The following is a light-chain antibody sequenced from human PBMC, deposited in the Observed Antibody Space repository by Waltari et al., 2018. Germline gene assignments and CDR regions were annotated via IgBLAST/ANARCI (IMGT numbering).Light chain of an antibody. CDR3: QSYDSSRSGWV. CDR2: GNS. V-gene: IGLV1-40*01. J-gene: IGLJ3*02. Sequence: QSVLTQPPSVSGAPGQRVTISCTGSSPNIGAGYDVHWYQQLPGTAPKLLIEGNSNRPSGVPDRFSGSKSGTSASLAITGLQAEDEADYYCQSYDSSRSGWVFGGGTKLTVL. CDR1: SPNIGAGYD.